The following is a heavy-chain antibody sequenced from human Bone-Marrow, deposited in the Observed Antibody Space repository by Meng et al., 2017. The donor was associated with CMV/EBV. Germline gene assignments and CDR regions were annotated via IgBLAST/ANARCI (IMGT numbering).Heavy chain of an antibody. CDR1: GGTFSSYA. Sequence: SVKVSCKASGGTFSSYAISWVRQAPGQGLEWMGGIIPIFGTANYAQKFQGRVTITTDESTSTAYMELSSLRSEDTAVYYCARAKDGDTDAFDIWGQGTMVTVSS. CDR2: IIPIFGTA. CDR3: ARAKDGDTDAFDI. J-gene: IGHJ3*02. V-gene: IGHV1-69*05. D-gene: IGHD5-18*01.